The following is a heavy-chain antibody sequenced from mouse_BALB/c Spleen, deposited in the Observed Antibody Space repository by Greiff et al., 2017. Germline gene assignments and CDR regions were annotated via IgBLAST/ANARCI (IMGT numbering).Heavy chain of an antibody. J-gene: IGHJ2*01. V-gene: IGHV3-6*02. D-gene: IGHD1-1*01. CDR2: ISYDGSN. CDR3: ARSPPYYYGSSADYVDY. Sequence: EVQLQQSGPGLVKPSQSLSLTCSVTGYSITSGYYWNWIRQFPGNKLEWMGYISYDGSNNYNPSLKNRISITRDTSKNQFFLKLNSVTTEDTATYYCARSPPYYYGSSADYVDYWGQGTTLTVSS. CDR1: GYSITSGYY.